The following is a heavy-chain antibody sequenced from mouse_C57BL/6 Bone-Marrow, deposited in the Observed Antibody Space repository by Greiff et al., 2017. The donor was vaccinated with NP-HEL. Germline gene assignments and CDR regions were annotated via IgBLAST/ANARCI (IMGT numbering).Heavy chain of an antibody. Sequence: VQLQQSGPELVKPGASVKISCKASGYAFSSSWMNWVKQRPGKGLEWIGRIYPGDGDTNYNGKFKGKATLTADKSSSTAYMQLSSLASGDSAVYFCARYANDYVPWFAYWGQGTLVTVSA. CDR1: GYAFSSSW. D-gene: IGHD2-4*01. CDR2: IYPGDGDT. J-gene: IGHJ3*01. V-gene: IGHV1-82*01. CDR3: ARYANDYVPWFAY.